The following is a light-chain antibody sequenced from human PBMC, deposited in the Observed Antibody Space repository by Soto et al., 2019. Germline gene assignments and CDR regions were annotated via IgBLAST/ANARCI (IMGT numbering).Light chain of an antibody. CDR3: QQRDNLWT. J-gene: IGKJ1*01. CDR2: DAA. V-gene: IGKV3-11*01. CDR1: QSFYSL. Sequence: EIVLKQSPATLSLSPAERPTVSCSASQSFYSLLAWFQQNPVQVPRLLIYDAATRATGIPARFSGSGYGTAFTLTISSLEPEDFAVYFCQQRDNLWTFGQGTRVQIK.